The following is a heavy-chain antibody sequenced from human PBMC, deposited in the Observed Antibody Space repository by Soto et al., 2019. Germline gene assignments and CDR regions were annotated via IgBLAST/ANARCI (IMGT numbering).Heavy chain of an antibody. CDR2: INPSGGST. J-gene: IGHJ4*02. CDR3: ARDSKASYYDSSGYSDY. Sequence: ASVKVSCKASGYTFTSYYMHWVRRAPGQGLEWMGIINPSGGSTSYAQKFQGRVTMTRDTSTSTAYMELSSLRSEDTAVYYCARDSKASYYDSSGYSDYWGQGTLVTVSS. D-gene: IGHD3-22*01. CDR1: GYTFTSYY. V-gene: IGHV1-46*01.